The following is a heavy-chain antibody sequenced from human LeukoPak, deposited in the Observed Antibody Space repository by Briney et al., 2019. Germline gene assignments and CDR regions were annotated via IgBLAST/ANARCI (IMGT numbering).Heavy chain of an antibody. D-gene: IGHD3-22*01. J-gene: IGHJ4*02. Sequence: GGSLRLSCAAPGFTFSSYAMTWVRQAPGKGLEWVSAISGSGGSTYYADSVKGRCTISRDNSKNTLYLQMNSLRAEDTAVYYCARDAPYYYDSSGSSMGYWGQGTLVTVSS. CDR3: ARDAPYYYDSSGSSMGY. V-gene: IGHV3-23*01. CDR2: ISGSGGST. CDR1: GFTFSSYA.